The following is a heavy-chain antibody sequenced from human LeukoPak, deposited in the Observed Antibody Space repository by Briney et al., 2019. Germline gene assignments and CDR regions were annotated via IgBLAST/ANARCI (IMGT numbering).Heavy chain of an antibody. J-gene: IGHJ4*02. Sequence: GGSLRLSCAASGFTFSSYSMNWVRQAPGKGLEWVSSISSSSSYIYYADSVKGRFTISRDNAKNSLHLQMNSLRAEDTAVYYCARIGYCSSTSCNWGQGTLVTVSS. CDR1: GFTFSSYS. CDR3: ARIGYCSSTSCN. D-gene: IGHD2-2*01. V-gene: IGHV3-21*01. CDR2: ISSSSSYI.